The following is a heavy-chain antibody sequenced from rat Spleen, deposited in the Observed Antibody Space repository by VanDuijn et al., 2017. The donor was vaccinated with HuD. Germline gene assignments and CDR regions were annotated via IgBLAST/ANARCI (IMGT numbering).Heavy chain of an antibody. CDR3: ARHNSGYGVMDA. V-gene: IGHV5-7*01. D-gene: IGHD4-3*01. CDR1: GFTFSSFP. J-gene: IGHJ3*01. CDR2: ISYDGSST. Sequence: EVQLVESGGGLVQPGRSLKLSCAASGFTFSSFPMAWVRQAPKKGLEWVASISYDGSSTYYRDSVKGRFTISRDNAKSTLYLQMDSLRSEDTATYYCARHNSGYGVMDAWGQGTLVTVSS.